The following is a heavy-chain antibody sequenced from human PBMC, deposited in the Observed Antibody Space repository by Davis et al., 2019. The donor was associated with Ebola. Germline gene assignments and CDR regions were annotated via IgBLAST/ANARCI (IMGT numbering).Heavy chain of an antibody. J-gene: IGHJ3*02. CDR1: GDSISSGGHS. V-gene: IGHV4-30-2*03. D-gene: IGHD3-3*01. CDR3: ASGVVAFDI. Sequence: SETLSLTCAVSGDSISSGGHSWSWIRQPPGKGLEWIGYIYYSGSTYYNPSLKSRVTISVDTSKNQFSLKLSSVTAADTAVDYCASGVVAFDIWGQGTMVTVSS. CDR2: IYYSGST.